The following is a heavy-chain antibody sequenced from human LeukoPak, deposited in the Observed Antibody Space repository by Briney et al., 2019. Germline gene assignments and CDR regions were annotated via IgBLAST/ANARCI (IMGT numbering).Heavy chain of an antibody. Sequence: GGSLRLSCAASGFTFSSYAMHWVRQAPGKGLEWVAVISYDGSNKYYADSVKGRFTISRDNSKNTLYLQMNSLRAEDTAVYYCAREYSGSFPVDAFDIWGQGTMVTVSS. J-gene: IGHJ3*02. V-gene: IGHV3-30*04. D-gene: IGHD1-26*01. CDR1: GFTFSSYA. CDR2: ISYDGSNK. CDR3: AREYSGSFPVDAFDI.